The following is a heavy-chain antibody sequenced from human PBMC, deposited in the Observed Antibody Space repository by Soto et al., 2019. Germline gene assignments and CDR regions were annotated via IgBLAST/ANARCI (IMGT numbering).Heavy chain of an antibody. Sequence: SETLSLTCAVYGGSFSGYYWSWIRQPPGKGLEWIGEINHSGSTNYNPSLKSRVTISVDTSKNQFSLKLSSVTAADTAVHYCARGRGDGYNYYYYYGMDVWGQGTTVTVSS. V-gene: IGHV4-34*01. D-gene: IGHD5-12*01. CDR1: GGSFSGYY. CDR2: INHSGST. J-gene: IGHJ6*02. CDR3: ARGRGDGYNYYYYYGMDV.